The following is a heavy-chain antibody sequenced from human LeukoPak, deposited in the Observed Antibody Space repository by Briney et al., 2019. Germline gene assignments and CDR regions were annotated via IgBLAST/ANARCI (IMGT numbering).Heavy chain of an antibody. Sequence: GGSLRLSCAASGFTFDDYAMHWVRQAPGKGLEWVSGISWNSGSIGYADSVKGRFTISRDNAKNSLYLQMNSLRAEDMALYYCAKDSGDMGKIAAAALDYWGQGTLVTVSS. V-gene: IGHV3-9*03. CDR2: ISWNSGSI. CDR1: GFTFDDYA. CDR3: AKDSGDMGKIAAAALDY. J-gene: IGHJ4*02. D-gene: IGHD6-13*01.